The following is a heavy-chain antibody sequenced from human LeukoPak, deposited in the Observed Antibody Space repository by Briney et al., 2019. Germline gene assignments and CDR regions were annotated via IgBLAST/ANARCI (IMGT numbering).Heavy chain of an antibody. J-gene: IGHJ3*02. D-gene: IGHD3-9*01. CDR3: ARRPPLRYFDWLYNKDAFDI. CDR1: GRSISSYY. Sequence: ETLSLTCTVSGRSISSYYWSWIRQPPGKGLEGIGYIYYSWSTNYNPSLKSRVTISVDTSKNQFSLKLSSVTAADTAVYYCARRPPLRYFDWLYNKDAFDIWGQGTMVIVSS. CDR2: IYYSWST. V-gene: IGHV4-59*01.